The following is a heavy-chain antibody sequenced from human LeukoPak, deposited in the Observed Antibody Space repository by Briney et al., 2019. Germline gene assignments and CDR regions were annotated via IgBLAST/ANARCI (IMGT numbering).Heavy chain of an antibody. Sequence: ASVKLSCKSSGYTFTIYGIRWVRRAPGQGLEWMGWISAYNGNTNYTQKLQGRVTMTTDTSTSTAYMELGSLRSDDTAVFSCQRAPRVSYYWFDPWGQGPLVTVSS. CDR2: ISAYNGNT. CDR1: GYTFTIYG. V-gene: IGHV1-18*01. J-gene: IGHJ5*02. D-gene: IGHD3-10*01. CDR3: QRAPRVSYYWFDP.